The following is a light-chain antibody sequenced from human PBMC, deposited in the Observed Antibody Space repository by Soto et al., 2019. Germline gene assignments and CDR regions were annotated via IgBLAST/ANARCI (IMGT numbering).Light chain of an antibody. CDR3: QQYNSYSPT. V-gene: IGKV1D-12*01. Sequence: DIQMTQSPSSVSASVGDRVTITFRASQGISGWLAWYQQKPGEAPKLLIYAASNLQSGVPSRFSGSGSGTDFTLTINSLQPEDFATYYCQQYNSYSPTFGQGTKVDIK. CDR1: QGISGW. CDR2: AAS. J-gene: IGKJ1*01.